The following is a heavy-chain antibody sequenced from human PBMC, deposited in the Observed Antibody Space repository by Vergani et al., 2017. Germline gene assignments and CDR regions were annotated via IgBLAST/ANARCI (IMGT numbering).Heavy chain of an antibody. V-gene: IGHV1-3*01. CDR3: AGERGSSWAFVYYGMDV. Sequence: QVQLVQSGAEVKKPGASVKVSCQASGYTFTLSAMHWVRQAPGKSLAWMGWINAGNGNTKYSQKFQGRVTINRDTSASTAYMELSSLRSEGTAVYCCAGERGSSWAFVYYGMDVWGQGTTVTVSS. J-gene: IGHJ6*02. CDR2: INAGNGNT. D-gene: IGHD6-13*01. CDR1: GYTFTLSA.